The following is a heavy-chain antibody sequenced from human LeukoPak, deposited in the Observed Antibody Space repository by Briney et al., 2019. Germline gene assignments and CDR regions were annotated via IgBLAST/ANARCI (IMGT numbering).Heavy chain of an antibody. J-gene: IGHJ4*02. CDR3: ARKQTYCSGGSCYFGGVDY. CDR1: GFTFSSYS. CDR2: ISSSSSYI. D-gene: IGHD2-15*01. Sequence: GGSLRLSCAASGFTFSSYSVNWVRQAPGKGLEWVSSISSSSSYIYYADSVKGRFTISRDNAENSLYLQMNSLRAEDTAVYYCARKQTYCSGGSCYFGGVDYWGQGTLVTVSS. V-gene: IGHV3-21*01.